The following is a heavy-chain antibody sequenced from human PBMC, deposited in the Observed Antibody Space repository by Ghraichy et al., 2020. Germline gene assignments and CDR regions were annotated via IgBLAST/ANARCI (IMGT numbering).Heavy chain of an antibody. V-gene: IGHV4-59*08. Sequence: TLSLTCNVSGASITNLYWTWIRQPPGKGLEWIGYILHSGITDYNPSLKSRLTMSVDTSKKQFSLSLRSVTASDTAVYYCARLGSGSFNYYYYYMDVWGKGTTVTVSS. CDR3: ARLGSGSFNYYYYYMDV. J-gene: IGHJ6*03. D-gene: IGHD1-26*01. CDR2: ILHSGIT. CDR1: GASITNLY.